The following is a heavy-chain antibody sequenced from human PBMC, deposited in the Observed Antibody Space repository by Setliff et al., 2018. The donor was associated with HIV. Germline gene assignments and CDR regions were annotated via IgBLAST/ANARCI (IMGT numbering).Heavy chain of an antibody. CDR2: IYYSGST. CDR1: GGSISSYY. Sequence: PSETLSLTCTVSGGSISSYYWSWIRQPPGKGLEWIGYIYYSGSTNYNPSLKSRVTISVDTSKNQSSLKLSSVTAADTAVYYCATHVLQFLEWLSHFDYWGQGTLVTAPQ. V-gene: IGHV4-59*08. J-gene: IGHJ4*02. CDR3: ATHVLQFLEWLSHFDY. D-gene: IGHD3-3*01.